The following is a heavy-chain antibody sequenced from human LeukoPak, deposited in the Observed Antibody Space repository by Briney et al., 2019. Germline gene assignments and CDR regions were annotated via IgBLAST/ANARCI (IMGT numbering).Heavy chain of an antibody. V-gene: IGHV3-11*01. CDR2: ISSIGSTI. Sequence: GGSLRLSCAASGLTFSDYYMHWIRQAPGKGLEWVSYISSIGSTIYYADSVKGRFTVSRDNAKNSLYLQMNSLRAEDTAVYYCASGLRGVVRGPSGYWGQGTLVTVSS. D-gene: IGHD3-10*01. CDR1: GLTFSDYY. CDR3: ASGLRGVVRGPSGY. J-gene: IGHJ4*02.